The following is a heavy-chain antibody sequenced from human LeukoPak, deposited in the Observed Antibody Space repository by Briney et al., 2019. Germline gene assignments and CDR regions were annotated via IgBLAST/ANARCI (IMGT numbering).Heavy chain of an antibody. J-gene: IGHJ4*02. CDR1: GFTFSSYW. D-gene: IGHD5-18*01. CDR2: INQDGSEK. V-gene: IGHV3-7*03. CDR3: ARDPRGITALVDYFDY. Sequence: GGSLRLSCAASGFTFSSYWMSWVRQAPGKGLEWVANINQDGSEKYYVDSVKGRFTISRDNAKNSLYLQMSSLRVEDTAVYYCARDPRGITALVDYFDYWGQGTLVTVSS.